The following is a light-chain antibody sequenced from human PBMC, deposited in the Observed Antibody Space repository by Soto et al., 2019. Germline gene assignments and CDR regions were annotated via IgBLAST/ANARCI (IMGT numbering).Light chain of an antibody. V-gene: IGKV3-20*01. CDR2: GAS. CDR3: QQYGSSMYT. CDR1: QSVSSSY. Sequence: EIVLTQSPGTLSLSPGERATLSCRASQSVSSSYLAWYQQKPGQAPRLLMYGASSRATGIPDRFSGSGSGTDFTLTISRLDPEDFAVYYCQQYGSSMYTFGQGTKVEIK. J-gene: IGKJ2*01.